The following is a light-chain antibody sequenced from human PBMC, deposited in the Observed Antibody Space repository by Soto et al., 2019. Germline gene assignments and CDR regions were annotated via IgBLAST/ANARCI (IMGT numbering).Light chain of an antibody. Sequence: AIRMTQSPSSFSASTGDRVTITFRASQGISSYLAWYRQKPGKAPKLLIYAASTLQSGVPSRFSGSGSGTDFTLTISCLQSEDIATYYCQQYENLPTFGQGTRLEIK. CDR3: QQYENLPT. J-gene: IGKJ5*01. V-gene: IGKV1-8*01. CDR1: QGISSY. CDR2: AAS.